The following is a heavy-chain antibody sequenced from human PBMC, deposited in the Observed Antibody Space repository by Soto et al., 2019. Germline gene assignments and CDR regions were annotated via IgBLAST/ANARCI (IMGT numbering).Heavy chain of an antibody. Sequence: QVQLVESGGGVVQPGRSLRLSCAASGFTFSSYAMHWVRQAPGKGLKWVAVISYDGSNKYYADSVKGRFTISRDNSKNTLYLQMNSLRAEDTAVYYCARRRGLGYCSGGSCFNWYFDLWGRGTLVTVSS. CDR1: GFTFSSYA. V-gene: IGHV3-30-3*01. J-gene: IGHJ2*01. CDR3: ARRRGLGYCSGGSCFNWYFDL. CDR2: ISYDGSNK. D-gene: IGHD2-15*01.